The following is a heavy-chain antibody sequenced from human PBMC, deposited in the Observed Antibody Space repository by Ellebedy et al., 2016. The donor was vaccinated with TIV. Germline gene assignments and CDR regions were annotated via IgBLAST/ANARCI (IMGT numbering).Heavy chain of an antibody. CDR1: GGSFSGYY. Sequence: SGTLSLTXAVYGGSFSGYYWSWIRQPPGKGLEWIGEINHSGSTNYNPSLKSRVTISVDTSKNQFSLKLSSVTAADTAVYYCATYTTRMDVWGQGTTVTVSS. CDR3: ATYTTRMDV. V-gene: IGHV4-34*01. CDR2: INHSGST. D-gene: IGHD3-16*01. J-gene: IGHJ6*02.